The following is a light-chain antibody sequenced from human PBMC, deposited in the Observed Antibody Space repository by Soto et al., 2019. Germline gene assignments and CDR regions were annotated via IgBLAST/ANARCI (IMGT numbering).Light chain of an antibody. Sequence: QSVLTQPPSASGTPGQRVTISCSGSSSNIGTHSVNWYQQLPGTAPKLLIYSNTQRPSGVPDRFSGSKSGTSASLAISGLQSEDETDYYCGAWDGSLRAWLFGRGTKLTVL. V-gene: IGLV1-44*01. CDR3: GAWDGSLRAWL. J-gene: IGLJ3*02. CDR2: SNT. CDR1: SSNIGTHS.